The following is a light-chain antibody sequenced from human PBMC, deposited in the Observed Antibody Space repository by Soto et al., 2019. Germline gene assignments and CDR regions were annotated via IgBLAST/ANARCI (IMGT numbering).Light chain of an antibody. V-gene: IGKV3-11*01. Sequence: EIVLTQSPATLSLSPGERATLSCRASQSVNSYLAWYQQKPGQAPRLLIYDASNRATGIPPRFSGSGSGTDFSLTISSLEPEDCAVYYCQQRSNWPITFGQGTRLEIK. CDR2: DAS. CDR1: QSVNSY. J-gene: IGKJ5*01. CDR3: QQRSNWPIT.